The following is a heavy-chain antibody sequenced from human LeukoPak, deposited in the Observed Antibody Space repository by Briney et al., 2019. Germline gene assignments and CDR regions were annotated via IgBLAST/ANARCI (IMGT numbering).Heavy chain of an antibody. V-gene: IGHV4-38-2*02. D-gene: IGHD3-22*01. Sequence: SETLSLTCTVSGYSISSGYYWGWIRQPPGKGLEWIGSIYHSGSTYYNPSPKSRVTISVDTSKNQFSLKLSSVTAADTAVYYCARDLPYYYDSSGYSYWGQGTLVTVSS. CDR3: ARDLPYYYDSSGYSY. CDR2: IYHSGST. CDR1: GYSISSGYY. J-gene: IGHJ4*02.